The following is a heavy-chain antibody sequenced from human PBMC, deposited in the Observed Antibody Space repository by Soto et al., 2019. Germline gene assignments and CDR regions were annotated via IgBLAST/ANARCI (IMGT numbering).Heavy chain of an antibody. CDR3: ARLAEEDYYYYYMDV. J-gene: IGHJ6*03. V-gene: IGHV4-39*01. CDR1: GGSISSSSYY. CDR2: IYYSGST. Sequence: SETLSLTCTVSGGSISSSSYYWGWIRQPPGKGLEWIGSIYYSGSTYYNPSLKSRVTISVDTSKNQFSLKLSSVTAADTAVYYCARLAEEDYYYYYMDVWGKGTTVTVSS.